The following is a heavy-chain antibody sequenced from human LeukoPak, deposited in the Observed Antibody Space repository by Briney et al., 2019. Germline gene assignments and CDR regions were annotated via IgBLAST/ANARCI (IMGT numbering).Heavy chain of an antibody. CDR1: GLTFRSHW. Sequence: GGSLRLSCAASGLTFRSHWMTWVRQTTGKGLEWLATIKSDGSEIYYLDSVKGRFTISRDNAKNSLYLQMNSLRADDSAVYYCARYCTFRTCSATQFDAWGQGTLVTVSS. D-gene: IGHD2-8*01. J-gene: IGHJ5*02. V-gene: IGHV3-7*01. CDR2: IKSDGSEI. CDR3: ARYCTFRTCSATQFDA.